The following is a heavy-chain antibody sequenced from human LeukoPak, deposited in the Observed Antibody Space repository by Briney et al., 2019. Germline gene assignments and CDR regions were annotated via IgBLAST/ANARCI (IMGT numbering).Heavy chain of an antibody. J-gene: IGHJ4*02. CDR3: AKRGVVIRAVIIVGFHKEAYYFDY. CDR2: ISDGGGSR. Sequence: TGGSLRLSCAVSGITLSNYGMSWVRQAPGKGLEWVAGISDGGGSRNYADSVKGRFTISRDNPKNTLYLQMNSLRAEDTAVYLCAKRGVVIRAVIIVGFHKEAYYFDYWGQGALVTVSS. V-gene: IGHV3-23*01. CDR1: GITLSNYG. D-gene: IGHD3-10*01.